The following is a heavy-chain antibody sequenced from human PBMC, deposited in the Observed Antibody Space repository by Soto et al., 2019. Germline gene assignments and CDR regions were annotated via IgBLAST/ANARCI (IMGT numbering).Heavy chain of an antibody. CDR2: IRSKGNNYAT. Sequence: EVQLVESGGGLVQPGGSLKLSCAASGFTFSDSAMHWVRQASGEGLEWLGRIRSKGNNYATEYGASMKGRFTISRDDSKKTTYLQMSNLNTEDTAVYYCVRYSRTLGWFFDLCGRGSLVTVSS. D-gene: IGHD2-21*01. V-gene: IGHV3-73*02. CDR3: VRYSRTLGWFFDL. J-gene: IGHJ2*01. CDR1: GFTFSDSA.